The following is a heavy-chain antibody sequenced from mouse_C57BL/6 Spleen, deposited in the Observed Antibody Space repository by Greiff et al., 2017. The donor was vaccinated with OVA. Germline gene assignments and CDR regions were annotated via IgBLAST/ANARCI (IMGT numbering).Heavy chain of an antibody. D-gene: IGHD1-1*01. J-gene: IGHJ2*01. CDR1: GYSITSGYD. Sequence: EVKVEESGPGMVKPSQSLSLTCTVTGYSITSGYDWHWIRHFPGNKLEWMGYISYSGSTNYNPSLKSRISITHDTSKNHFFLKLKSVTTEDTATYDCARGRTVVPHFDYWGQGTTLTVSS. CDR2: ISYSGST. V-gene: IGHV3-1*01. CDR3: ARGRTVVPHFDY.